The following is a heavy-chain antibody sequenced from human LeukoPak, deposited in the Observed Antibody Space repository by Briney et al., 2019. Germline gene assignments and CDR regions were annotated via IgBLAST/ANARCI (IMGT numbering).Heavy chain of an antibody. D-gene: IGHD1-7*01. CDR2: VYYSGST. CDR3: ASQKLEL. V-gene: IGHV4-39*01. CDR1: SGSIGSSSNY. Sequence: KPSETLSLTCTVSSGSIGSSSNYWGWIRQAPGKGLEWIGNVYYSGSTFYNPSLKSRVTISVDTSKNQFSLKLSSVTAADTAVYYCASQKLELWGQGTLVTVSS. J-gene: IGHJ4*02.